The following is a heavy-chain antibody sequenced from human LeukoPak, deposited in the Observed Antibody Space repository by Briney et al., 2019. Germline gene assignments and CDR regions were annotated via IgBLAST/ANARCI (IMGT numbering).Heavy chain of an antibody. CDR2: IIPILGIA. J-gene: IGHJ3*02. CDR3: ARDPTYYYDSSGYYYPRAFDI. D-gene: IGHD3-22*01. Sequence: GASVKVSCKASGGTFSSYAISWVRQAPGQGLEWMGRIIPILGIANYAQKFQGRVTITADKSTSTAYMELSSLRSEDTAVYYCARDPTYYYDSSGYYYPRAFDIWGQGTMVTVSS. CDR1: GGTFSSYA. V-gene: IGHV1-69*04.